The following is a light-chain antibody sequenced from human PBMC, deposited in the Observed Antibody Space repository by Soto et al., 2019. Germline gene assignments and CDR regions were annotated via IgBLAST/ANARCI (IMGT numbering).Light chain of an antibody. Sequence: QSVLTQPASVSGSPGQSITISCAETSSDVGGYKYVSWYQQNPGKAPKLIIYEVSSRPSGISNRFSGSKSGNTASLTISGLQAEDEADYYCSSYTSTSTLYVFGSGTKLTVL. V-gene: IGLV2-14*01. J-gene: IGLJ6*01. CDR1: SSDVGGYKY. CDR2: EVS. CDR3: SSYTSTSTLYV.